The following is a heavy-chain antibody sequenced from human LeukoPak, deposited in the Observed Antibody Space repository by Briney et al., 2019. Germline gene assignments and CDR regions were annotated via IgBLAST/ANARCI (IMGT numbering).Heavy chain of an antibody. CDR3: ARVGRGLAYYDSSGYPFDC. Sequence: PSETLSLTCAVSGGSISSGGYSWSWIRQPPGKGLEWIGYIYHSGNTYYNPFLKSRVTISVDRSKNQFSLKLSSVTAADTAVYYCARVGRGLAYYDSSGYPFDCWGQGTLVTVSS. D-gene: IGHD3-22*01. J-gene: IGHJ4*02. CDR1: GGSISSGGYS. V-gene: IGHV4-30-2*01. CDR2: IYHSGNT.